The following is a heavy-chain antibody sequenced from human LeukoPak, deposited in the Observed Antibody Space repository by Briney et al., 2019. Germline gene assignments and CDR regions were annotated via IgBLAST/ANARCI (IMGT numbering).Heavy chain of an antibody. J-gene: IGHJ4*02. V-gene: IGHV3-23*01. CDR3: ARVGEVFALRY. D-gene: IGHD3-16*02. Sequence: GGSLRLSCAASGFTFSSYGMSWVRQAPGKGLEWVSAISGSGGSTYYADSVKGRFTISRDNSKNTLYLQMNSLRAEDTAVYYCARVGEVFALRYWGQGTLVTVSS. CDR1: GFTFSSYG. CDR2: ISGSGGST.